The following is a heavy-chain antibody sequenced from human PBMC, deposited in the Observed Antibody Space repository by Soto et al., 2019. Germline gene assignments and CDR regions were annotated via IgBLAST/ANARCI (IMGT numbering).Heavy chain of an antibody. CDR1: GFTFSSYA. CDR3: AKDLYYYGSGELTDY. J-gene: IGHJ4*02. Sequence: GSLRLSCAASGFTFSSYAMSWVRQAPGKGLEWVSAISGSGGSTYYADSVKGRFTISRDNSKNTLYLQMNSLRAEDTAVYYCAKDLYYYGSGELTDYWGQGTLVTVSS. V-gene: IGHV3-23*01. CDR2: ISGSGGST. D-gene: IGHD3-10*01.